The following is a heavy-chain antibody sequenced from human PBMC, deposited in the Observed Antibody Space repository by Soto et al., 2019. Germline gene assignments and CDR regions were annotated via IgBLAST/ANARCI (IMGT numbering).Heavy chain of an antibody. V-gene: IGHV5-10-1*01. J-gene: IGHJ6*02. Sequence: GESLKISCKGSGYSFTSYWISWVRQMPGKGLEWMGRIDPSDSYTNYSPSFQGHVTISADKSISTAYLQWSSLKASDTAMYYCARRDCSGGSCYSSDYGMDVWGQGTTVTVS. CDR1: GYSFTSYW. CDR2: IDPSDSYT. D-gene: IGHD2-15*01. CDR3: ARRDCSGGSCYSSDYGMDV.